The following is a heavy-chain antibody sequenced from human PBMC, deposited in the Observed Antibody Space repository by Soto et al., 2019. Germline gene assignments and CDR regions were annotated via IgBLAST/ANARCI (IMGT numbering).Heavy chain of an antibody. J-gene: IGHJ4*02. CDR2: ISSTGALM. D-gene: IGHD6-19*01. Sequence: PGGSLRLSCAASGFIFSQYSMNWVRQAPGKGLEWVSSISSTGALMYYADSVKGRFTISRDDADNSLYLQVNSLRVEDTAVYYCARDRLARGIPVAGRIDYWGQGA. CDR3: ARDRLARGIPVAGRIDY. CDR1: GFIFSQYS. V-gene: IGHV3-21*01.